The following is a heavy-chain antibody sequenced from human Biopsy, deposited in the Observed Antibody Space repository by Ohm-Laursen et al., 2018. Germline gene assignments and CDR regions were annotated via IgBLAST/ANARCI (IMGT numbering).Heavy chain of an antibody. Sequence: GTLSLTCSISGGSISGYYWNWVRRAPGKGLEWIGNIYYSWTTFYNPSLSRRVTMDLDTSSNQFSLKLKSVTSADTAVYFCARAYFYGLGTSNYFFDSWGQGALVTVSS. CDR1: GGSISGYY. CDR2: IYYSWTT. D-gene: IGHD3-10*01. V-gene: IGHV4-59*04. CDR3: ARAYFYGLGTSNYFFDS. J-gene: IGHJ4*02.